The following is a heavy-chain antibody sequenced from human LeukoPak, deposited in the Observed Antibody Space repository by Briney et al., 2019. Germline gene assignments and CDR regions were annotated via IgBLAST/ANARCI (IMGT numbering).Heavy chain of an antibody. CDR3: AKEPHILTGYYTDYFDS. J-gene: IGHJ4*02. CDR2: LSGSGHTT. Sequence: GGTLRLSCAAPGFTFSNSAMSWVRQAPGKGLEWVSLLSGSGHTTDYADSVKGRFTVSRDNSKNTLYLQMNSLRAEDTAVYFCAKEPHILTGYYTDYFDSWGQGTLVTVSS. D-gene: IGHD3-9*01. CDR1: GFTFSNSA. V-gene: IGHV3-23*01.